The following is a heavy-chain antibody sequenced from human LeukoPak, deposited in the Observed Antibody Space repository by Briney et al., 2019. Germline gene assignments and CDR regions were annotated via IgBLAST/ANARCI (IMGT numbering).Heavy chain of an antibody. V-gene: IGHV5-51*01. CDR1: GYSFTNYG. Sequence: GESLKISCKGSGYSFTNYGIGWVRQMPGKGLEWMGIIYPGDSDTRYNPSFQGQVTLSADKSINTAYLQWSSLKASDTAIYYCARARVPAAIRSGFAIWGQGTMVTSSS. D-gene: IGHD2-2*01. CDR3: ARARVPAAIRSGFAI. J-gene: IGHJ3*02. CDR2: IYPGDSDT.